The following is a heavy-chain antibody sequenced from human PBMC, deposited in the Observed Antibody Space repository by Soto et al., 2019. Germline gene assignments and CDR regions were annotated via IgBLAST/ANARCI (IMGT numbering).Heavy chain of an antibody. CDR3: ARDRGSYYVFDY. D-gene: IGHD1-26*01. Sequence: SLRLSCAASGFTFSSYAMHWVRQAPGKGLEWVAVISYDGSNKYYADSVKGRFTISRDNSKNTLYLQMNSLRAEDTAVYYCARDRGSYYVFDYWGQGTLVTVSS. J-gene: IGHJ4*02. V-gene: IGHV3-30-3*01. CDR1: GFTFSSYA. CDR2: ISYDGSNK.